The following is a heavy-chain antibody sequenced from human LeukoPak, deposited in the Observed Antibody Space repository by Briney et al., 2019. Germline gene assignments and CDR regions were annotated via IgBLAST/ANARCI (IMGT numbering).Heavy chain of an antibody. D-gene: IGHD5-18*01. CDR3: AKDFNSYGVTLFDY. Sequence: GASVKVSCKASGGTFSSYAISWVRQAPGQGLEWMGGIIPIFGTANYAQKFQGRVTITADESTSTAYMELSSLRTEDTALYYCAKDFNSYGVTLFDYWGQGTLVTVSS. CDR2: IIPIFGTA. CDR1: GGTFSSYA. J-gene: IGHJ4*02. V-gene: IGHV1-69*13.